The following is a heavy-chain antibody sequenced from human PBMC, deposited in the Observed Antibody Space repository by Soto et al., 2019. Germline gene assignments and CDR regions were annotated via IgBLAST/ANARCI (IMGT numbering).Heavy chain of an antibody. J-gene: IGHJ6*02. Sequence: QVQLVRSGAEVKKPGASVKVSCKVSGYTLTKFSIHWVRQAPGKGLEWMGGSDPEDSETNYAQKFQGRVTMTEDTSTDTAYMELSSLTSEDTAVYYCASGTHSVPHYYYGMDVWGQGTTVTVSS. CDR3: ASGTHSVPHYYYGMDV. D-gene: IGHD1-26*01. CDR2: SDPEDSET. CDR1: GYTLTKFS. V-gene: IGHV1-24*01.